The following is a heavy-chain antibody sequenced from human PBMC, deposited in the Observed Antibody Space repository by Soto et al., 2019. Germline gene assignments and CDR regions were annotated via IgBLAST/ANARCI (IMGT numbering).Heavy chain of an antibody. D-gene: IGHD6-6*01. Sequence: GGSLRLSCAASGFTFSSYGMHWVRQAPGKGLEWVAVIWYDGINKYYADSVKGRFTISRDNSKNTLYLQMSSLRSEDTAVYYCARDLSSSSGENWFDPWGQGTLVTVSS. CDR3: ARDLSSSSGENWFDP. CDR1: GFTFSSYG. V-gene: IGHV3-33*01. CDR2: IWYDGINK. J-gene: IGHJ5*02.